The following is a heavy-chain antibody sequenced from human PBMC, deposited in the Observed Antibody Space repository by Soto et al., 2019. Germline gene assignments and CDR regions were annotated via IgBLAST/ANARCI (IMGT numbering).Heavy chain of an antibody. CDR2: MYYSGTT. Sequence: SETLSLTCTVSGGSISSYWWGWIRQSPGKGLEWIGYMYYSGTTNYNPSLKSRVTISVDTSKNQFSLKLTAVTAADTAVYFCAGVPPEGVGGMDVWGPGTTVTVSS. CDR1: GGSISSYW. V-gene: IGHV4-59*01. J-gene: IGHJ6*02. D-gene: IGHD3-16*01. CDR3: AGVPPEGVGGMDV.